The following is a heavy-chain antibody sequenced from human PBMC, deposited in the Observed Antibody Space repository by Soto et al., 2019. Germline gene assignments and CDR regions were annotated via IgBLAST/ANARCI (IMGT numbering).Heavy chain of an antibody. V-gene: IGHV3-9*01. J-gene: IGHJ4*02. CDR1: GFTFDDYA. D-gene: IGHD3-10*01. Sequence: EVQLVESGGGLVQPGRSLRLSCAASGFTFDDYAMHWVRQAPGKGLEWVSGISWNSGSIGYADSVKGRFTISRDNAKNSLYLQMNSLRAEDTALYYCAKDMGEGSGSYYQYYFDYWGQGTLVTVSS. CDR2: ISWNSGSI. CDR3: AKDMGEGSGSYYQYYFDY.